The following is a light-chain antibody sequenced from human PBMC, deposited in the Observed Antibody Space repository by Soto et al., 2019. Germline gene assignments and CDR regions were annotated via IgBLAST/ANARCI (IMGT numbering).Light chain of an antibody. CDR1: QSLLHSNGYNY. J-gene: IGKJ5*01. V-gene: IGKV2-28*01. Sequence: DIAMTQSPLSLPVTPGAPASISCRSSQSLLHSNGYNYLDWYLQKPGQSPQLLIYKASNLESGLPSRFTGSGSGTEFTLTMSRLQSDDFARYYCHQSTTYPITFGQGTRLEIK. CDR3: HQSTTYPIT. CDR2: KAS.